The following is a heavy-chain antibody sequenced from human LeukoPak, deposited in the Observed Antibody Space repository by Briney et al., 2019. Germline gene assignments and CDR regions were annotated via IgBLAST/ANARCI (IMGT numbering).Heavy chain of an antibody. Sequence: PGGSLRLSCAASGFTFDDYAMHWVRQAPGKCLEWVYLISGDGGSTYYAESVKGRFTISRDNSKNSMYLQMNSLRTEDTALYYCAKDNAEQWLVRSYYYYYMDVWGKGTTVTVSS. D-gene: IGHD6-19*01. CDR1: GFTFDDYA. J-gene: IGHJ6*03. V-gene: IGHV3-43*02. CDR3: AKDNAEQWLVRSYYYYYMDV. CDR2: ISGDGGST.